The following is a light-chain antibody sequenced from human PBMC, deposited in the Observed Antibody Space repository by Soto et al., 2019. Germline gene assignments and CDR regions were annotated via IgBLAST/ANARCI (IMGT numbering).Light chain of an antibody. J-gene: IGKJ3*01. Sequence: DIQMTQSPSSLSAFVGDTVTISCRASQDIRHYLAWFQQKPGKAPKSLIYASSRLQSEVPSKFSGSGFVTDFTLTITTLQPEDSATYYCQQYDAYPFVFGPGTKVDIK. CDR1: QDIRHY. CDR2: ASS. V-gene: IGKV1-16*02. CDR3: QQYDAYPFV.